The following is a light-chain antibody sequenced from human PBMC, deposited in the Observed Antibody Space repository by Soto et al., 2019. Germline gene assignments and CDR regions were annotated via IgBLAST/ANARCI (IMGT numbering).Light chain of an antibody. CDR2: EVS. V-gene: IGLV2-8*01. CDR1: SSDVGGYNY. Sequence: QSALTQPPSASGSPRQSVTISCTGTSSDVGGYNYVSWYQQYPGKAPKLMIYEVSKRPSGVPDRFSGSKSGNTASLTVSGLQAEDEADYYCSSYAGSNNFVFGTGTKVTVL. CDR3: SSYAGSNNFV. J-gene: IGLJ1*01.